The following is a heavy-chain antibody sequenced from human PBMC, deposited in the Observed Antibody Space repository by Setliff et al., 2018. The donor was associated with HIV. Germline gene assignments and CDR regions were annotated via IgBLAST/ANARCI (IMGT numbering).Heavy chain of an antibody. D-gene: IGHD1-1*01. Sequence: LRLSCAASGFTFTSYAMNWVRQAPGKGLEWVSGISGSGGTIYYADSVKGRFTISRDNAKNSLYLQMNSLRGEDTAVYYCARGRPTGYFDCWGQGTLVTVS. CDR3: ARGRPTGYFDC. V-gene: IGHV3-48*01. CDR1: GFTFTSYA. J-gene: IGHJ4*02. CDR2: ISGSGGTI.